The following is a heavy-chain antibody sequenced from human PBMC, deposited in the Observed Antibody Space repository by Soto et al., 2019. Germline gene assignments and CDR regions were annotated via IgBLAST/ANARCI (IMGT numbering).Heavy chain of an antibody. CDR3: SKEMSTFGDFNYYYIDV. V-gene: IGHV3-9*01. CDR2: ITWHSGTI. Sequence: EVQLVESGGGLVQPGRSLRLACAASGFTFDQYTMHWVRQAPGKGLEWVSSITWHSGTIGYADSVKGRFTISRDNAKNTLYLQMNSLRGEDTALYYCSKEMSTFGDFNYYYIDVWGNGTTVTV. D-gene: IGHD3-16*01. CDR1: GFTFDQYT. J-gene: IGHJ6*03.